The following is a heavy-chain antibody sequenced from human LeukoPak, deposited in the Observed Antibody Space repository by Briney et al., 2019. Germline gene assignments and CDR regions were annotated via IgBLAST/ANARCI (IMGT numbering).Heavy chain of an antibody. CDR3: ARESAYCSGGSCSSRIYYGMDV. D-gene: IGHD2-15*01. V-gene: IGHV1-2*04. Sequence: ASVKVSCKASGYTFTGYYMHWVRQVPGQGLEWMGWINPNSGGTNYAQKFQGWVTMTRDTSISTAYMELSRLRSDDTAVYYCARESAYCSGGSCSSRIYYGMDVWGQGTTVTVSS. J-gene: IGHJ6*02. CDR1: GYTFTGYY. CDR2: INPNSGGT.